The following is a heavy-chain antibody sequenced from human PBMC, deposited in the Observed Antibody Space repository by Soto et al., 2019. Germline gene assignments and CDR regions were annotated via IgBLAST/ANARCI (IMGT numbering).Heavy chain of an antibody. CDR3: ARDPSTVNYDILTGYYRAPPTHCWFAP. Sequence: GGSLRLSCAASGFTFSSYWMHWVRQAPGKGLVWVSRINSDGSSTSYADSVKGRFTISRDNAKNTLYLQMNGLRAEDTAVYYCARDPSTVNYDILTGYYRAPPTHCWFAPWGQGTLVTVSS. V-gene: IGHV3-74*01. D-gene: IGHD3-9*01. CDR1: GFTFSSYW. J-gene: IGHJ5*02. CDR2: INSDGSST.